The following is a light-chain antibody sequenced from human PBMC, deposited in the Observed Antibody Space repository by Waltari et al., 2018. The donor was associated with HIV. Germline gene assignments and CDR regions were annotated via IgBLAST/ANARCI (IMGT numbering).Light chain of an antibody. V-gene: IGKV3-15*01. J-gene: IGKJ4*01. CDR1: QSVSSN. CDR2: GAS. CDR3: QQYNNWPPLT. Sequence: EIVMTQSPATLSVSPGQRATLSCRASQSVSSNLAWYQQKARQAPRLLIYGASTRATGIPARLSGSGSGTEFTLTISSLQSEDFAVYYCQQYNNWPPLTFGGGTKVEIK.